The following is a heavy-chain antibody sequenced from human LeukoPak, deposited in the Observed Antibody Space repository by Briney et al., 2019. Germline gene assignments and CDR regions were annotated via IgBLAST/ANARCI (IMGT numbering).Heavy chain of an antibody. V-gene: IGHV3-48*01. D-gene: IGHD5-18*01. Sequence: GGSLRLSCAASGFTFSSYSMNWVRQAPGKGLEWVSYISSSSSTIYYADSVKGRFTISRDNSENMVYLQMNSLRAEDTAMYYCARDEGWIQLFFRGQGTLVTVSS. J-gene: IGHJ4*02. CDR2: ISSSSSTI. CDR1: GFTFSSYS. CDR3: ARDEGWIQLFF.